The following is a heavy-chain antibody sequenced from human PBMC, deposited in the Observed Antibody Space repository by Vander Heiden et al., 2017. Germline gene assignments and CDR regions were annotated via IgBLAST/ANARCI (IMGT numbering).Heavy chain of an antibody. V-gene: IGHV1-69*10. Sequence: QVQLVQSGAEVKKPGSSVKVSCKTSGGTFSSYAISWVRQAPGQGLEWMGGIIPILGIANYAQKFQGRVTITADKSTSTAYMELSSLRSEDTAVYYCARGITGYDSSGYYFDYWGQGTLVTVSS. D-gene: IGHD3-22*01. J-gene: IGHJ4*02. CDR3: ARGITGYDSSGYYFDY. CDR1: GGTFSSYA. CDR2: IIPILGIA.